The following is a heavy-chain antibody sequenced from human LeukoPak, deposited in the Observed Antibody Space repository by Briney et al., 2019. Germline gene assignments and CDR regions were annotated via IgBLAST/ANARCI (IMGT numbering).Heavy chain of an antibody. V-gene: IGHV4-59*01. CDR3: ARGVAGSGSTPNY. J-gene: IGHJ4*02. CDR2: LYYSGDT. CDR1: GGSISGYY. Sequence: SETLSLTCSVAGGSISGYYWMWIRQPPGKGLEWIGYLYYSGDTKYSPSLKSRVTISEDTSKNQASLKLRSVTAADTAVYYCARGVAGSGSTPNYWGQGTLVTVSS. D-gene: IGHD1-26*01.